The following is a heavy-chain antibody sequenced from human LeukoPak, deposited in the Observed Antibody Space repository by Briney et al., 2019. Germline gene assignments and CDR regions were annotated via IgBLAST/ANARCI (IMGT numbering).Heavy chain of an antibody. CDR3: AKLTGYCSGGGCYEVDF. CDR2: IHYSGNT. J-gene: IGHJ4*02. V-gene: IGHV4-31*03. D-gene: IGHD2-15*01. CDR1: GGSISISGYY. Sequence: SETLSLTCTASGGSISISGYYWSWIRQHPGKGLEWIGYIHYSGNTYYNPSLKSRLTISVDTSKNQFSLKLSSVTAADTAVYYCAKLTGYCSGGGCYEVDFWGQGTLVTVSS.